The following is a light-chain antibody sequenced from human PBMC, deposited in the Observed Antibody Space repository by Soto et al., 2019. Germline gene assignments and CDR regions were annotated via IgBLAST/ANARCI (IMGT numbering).Light chain of an antibody. J-gene: IGLJ1*01. CDR1: SSDVGRYDY. CDR2: DVT. Sequence: QSVLTQPRSVSASPGQSVTISCTGISSDVGRYDYVSWYQQHPGKAPKLIVYDVTERPSGVPDRFSGSKSGNTASLTISGLQAEDEADYSCCSFAGSYSYVFGTGTKVTVL. V-gene: IGLV2-11*01. CDR3: CSFAGSYSYV.